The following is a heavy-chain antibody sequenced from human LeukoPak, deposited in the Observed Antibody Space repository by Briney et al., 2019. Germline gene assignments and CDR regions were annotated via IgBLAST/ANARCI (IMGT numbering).Heavy chain of an antibody. CDR3: ARVGYSSSWEYFQH. CDR2: IKQDGSEK. Sequence: GGSLRLSCAASGFTFSSYWMSWVRQAPGKGLEWVANIKQDGSEKYYVDSVKGRFTISRDNAKNSLYLQMNSLRAEDTAVYYCARVGYSSSWEYFQHWGQGTLVTVSS. CDR1: GFTFSSYW. J-gene: IGHJ1*01. D-gene: IGHD6-13*01. V-gene: IGHV3-7*01.